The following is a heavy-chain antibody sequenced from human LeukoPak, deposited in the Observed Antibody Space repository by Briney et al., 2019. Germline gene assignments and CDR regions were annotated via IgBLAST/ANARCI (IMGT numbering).Heavy chain of an antibody. V-gene: IGHV1-46*01. Sequence: ASVKVSCKASGYPFTSYYMHWVRQAPGQGLEWMGIINPSDGSTTYAQKFQGRVTMTRDTSTSTVYMDLSSLRAEDTAVYFCVRGYSFGPYGMDVWGQGTTVTVSS. J-gene: IGHJ6*02. D-gene: IGHD2-15*01. CDR2: INPSDGST. CDR3: VRGYSFGPYGMDV. CDR1: GYPFTSYY.